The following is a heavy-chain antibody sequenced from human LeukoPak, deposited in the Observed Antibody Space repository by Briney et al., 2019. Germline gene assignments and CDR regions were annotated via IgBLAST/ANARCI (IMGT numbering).Heavy chain of an antibody. V-gene: IGHV3-30*04. J-gene: IGHJ4*02. CDR1: GFTFRDYA. CDR2: ISPDGRKT. Sequence: GGSLRLSCAASGFTFRDYAIHWVRQAPGRGLEWVTVISPDGRKTQYADSVKGRFTISRDNSKNTLFLQMNSLRPEDTAVYYCARDMTPDYYGSGSYQSVDYWGQGTLVTVSS. D-gene: IGHD3-10*01. CDR3: ARDMTPDYYGSGSYQSVDY.